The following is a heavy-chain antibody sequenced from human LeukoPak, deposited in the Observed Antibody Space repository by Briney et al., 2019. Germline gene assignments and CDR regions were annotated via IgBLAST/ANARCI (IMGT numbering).Heavy chain of an antibody. D-gene: IGHD3-9*01. Sequence: ASVKVSCKVSGYSLIEVAMHWVRQAPGKGLEWVGSFDPEDGEDGETHYARKFQGRVTMTEDASTDTAYMELTSLSSEDTALYYCAMTDRYAGRPFDYWGQGTLVTVSS. CDR1: GYSLIEVA. V-gene: IGHV1-24*01. CDR3: AMTDRYAGRPFDY. CDR2: FDPEDGEDGET. J-gene: IGHJ4*02.